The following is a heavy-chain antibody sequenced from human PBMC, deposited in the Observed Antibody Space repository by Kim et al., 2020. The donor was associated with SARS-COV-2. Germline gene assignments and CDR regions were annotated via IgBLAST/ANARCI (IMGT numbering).Heavy chain of an antibody. J-gene: IGHJ4*02. CDR2: FYYSGST. CDR3: ARRIYSSSWDAGFDY. CDR1: GGSISSGGYY. D-gene: IGHD6-13*01. Sequence: SETLSLTCTVSGGSISSGGYYWSWIRQHQGKGLEWIGYFYYSGSTYSNPSLKSRVTISVDTSKNQFSLKLSPVTAADTAVYYCARRIYSSSWDAGFDYWGQGTLVTVSS. V-gene: IGHV4-31*03.